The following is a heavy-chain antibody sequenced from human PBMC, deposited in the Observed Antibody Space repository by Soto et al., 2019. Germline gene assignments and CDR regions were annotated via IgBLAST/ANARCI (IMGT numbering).Heavy chain of an antibody. CDR3: ARGGPVQLWAFDY. CDR1: GASISSYF. D-gene: IGHD5-18*01. CDR2: VSYSGSP. V-gene: IGHV4-59*01. Sequence: QVQLQEAGPGLVRSSETLSLTCTVSGASISSYFWSWIRQPPGKGLEWVAYVSYSGSPHYNPSLQSRVTVSVDTSKSQFSLEVTSLTAAYTAVYYCARGGPVQLWAFDYWGQGSLVTVSS. J-gene: IGHJ4*02.